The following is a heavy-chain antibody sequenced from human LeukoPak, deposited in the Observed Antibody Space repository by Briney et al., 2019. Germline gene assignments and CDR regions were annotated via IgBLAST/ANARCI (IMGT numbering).Heavy chain of an antibody. Sequence: GESLKISCEASGYSFTSYWIGWVRQMPGKGLEWMGIIYPGDSDTRYSPSFQGQVTISADKSISTAYLQWSSLEALDTAMYYCARGILTGPGGMDVWGQGTTVTVSS. CDR1: GYSFTSYW. CDR3: ARGILTGPGGMDV. D-gene: IGHD3-9*01. V-gene: IGHV5-51*01. CDR2: IYPGDSDT. J-gene: IGHJ6*02.